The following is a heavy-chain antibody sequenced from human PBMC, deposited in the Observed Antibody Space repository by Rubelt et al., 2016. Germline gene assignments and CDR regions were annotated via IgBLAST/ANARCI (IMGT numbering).Heavy chain of an antibody. CDR2: ISYSGST. D-gene: IGHD2-8*02. CDR3: ARSTAHSDFDY. CDR1: GGSFSSSNYY. Sequence: SLTCTVSGGSFSSSNYYWSWIRQPPGKGLEWVGTISYSGSTYYNPSLKSRVAMSVDTSENQFTLKLSSVTAADTAVYYCARSTAHSDFDYWCQGTLVTVSS. V-gene: IGHV4-39*06. J-gene: IGHJ4*02.